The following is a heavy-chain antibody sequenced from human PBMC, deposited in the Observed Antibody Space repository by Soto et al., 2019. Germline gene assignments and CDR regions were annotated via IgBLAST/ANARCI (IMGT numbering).Heavy chain of an antibody. J-gene: IGHJ6*02. D-gene: IGHD6-6*01. CDR3: ARELQGASVQNYYYYYGMDV. CDR2: ISYDGSNK. Sequence: QVQLVESGGGVDQPGRSLRLSCAASGFTFSSYAMDWVRQAPGTGLEWVAVISYDGSNKYYADSVKGRFPISRDNSKNTRYLQMNSLRAEDTAVYYCARELQGASVQNYYYYYGMDVWGQGTTVTVSS. V-gene: IGHV3-30-3*01. CDR1: GFTFSSYA.